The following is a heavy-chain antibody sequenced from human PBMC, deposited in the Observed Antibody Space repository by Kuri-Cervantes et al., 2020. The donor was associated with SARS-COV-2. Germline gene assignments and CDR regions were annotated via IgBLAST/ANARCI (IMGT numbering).Heavy chain of an antibody. D-gene: IGHD1-1*01. J-gene: IGHJ4*02. Sequence: GGSLRLSCTASGSTFDAYGMSWVRQAPGKGLEWVAVIWYDGRNKYYADSVKGRFTISRDNSKNTLYLQMNSLRVEDTAVYYCAKVRAPGDQLILSSPLDYWGQGTLVTVSS. V-gene: IGHV3-33*06. CDR3: AKVRAPGDQLILSSPLDY. CDR2: IWYDGRNK. CDR1: GSTFDAYG.